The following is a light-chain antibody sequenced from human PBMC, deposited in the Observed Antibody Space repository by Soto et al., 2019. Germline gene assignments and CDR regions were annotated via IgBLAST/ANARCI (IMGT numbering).Light chain of an antibody. CDR1: SSDVGAYIY. V-gene: IGLV2-14*03. J-gene: IGLJ1*01. Sequence: ALTHPSSVSGSPGQSITISCGGTSSDVGAYIYVSWYQQFPGKAPKLIIYEVNNRPSGVSDRFSGSKSDTTAYLTISGLQAEDEADYYCSSYSDSDTKVFGTGTKVTVL. CDR3: SSYSDSDTKV. CDR2: EVN.